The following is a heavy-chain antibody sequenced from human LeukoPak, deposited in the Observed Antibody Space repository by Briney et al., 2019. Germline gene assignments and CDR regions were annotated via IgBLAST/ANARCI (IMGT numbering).Heavy chain of an antibody. D-gene: IGHD6-19*01. CDR3: VRPGLGFGDY. J-gene: IGHJ4*02. CDR1: GYSFSTYW. V-gene: IGHV5-51*01. CDR2: IYHGDSET. Sequence: GESLKISCKGSGYSFSTYWIGWVRQMPGKGLEWMGIIYHGDSETRYRPSFQGQVTISADKSINTAYLQWSSLKASDSAMYYCVRPGLGFGDYWGQGTLVTVSS.